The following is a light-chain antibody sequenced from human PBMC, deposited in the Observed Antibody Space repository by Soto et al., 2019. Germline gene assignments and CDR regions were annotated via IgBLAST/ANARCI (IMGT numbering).Light chain of an antibody. V-gene: IGLV2-14*03. CDR2: DVN. CDR3: TSLTTSTTMI. J-gene: IGLJ2*01. CDR1: SSDIGADNF. Sequence: QSALTQPASVSGSPGQSITISCTGTSSDIGADNFVSWYQQHPGKAPKLMLYDVNIRPSGVSNRFSGSKSGNTASLTISGLQPEDEADYYCTSLTTSTTMIFGGGTKVTVL.